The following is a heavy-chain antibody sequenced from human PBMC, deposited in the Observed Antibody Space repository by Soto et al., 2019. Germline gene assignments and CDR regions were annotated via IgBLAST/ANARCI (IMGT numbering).Heavy chain of an antibody. D-gene: IGHD3-10*01. CDR2: IYPGDSDT. CDR1: GFTFTTYY. V-gene: IGHV5-51*01. Sequence: GESLKISCTGSGFTFTTYYIAWGRLMPGRGLEWMGIIYPGDSDTRYNSSFEGQVTISRDNSQNTLFLQMNRLTVDDTAIYYCAAPRDEYGSGISWFTYGMDVWGQGTTVTVSS. CDR3: AAPRDEYGSGISWFTYGMDV. J-gene: IGHJ6*02.